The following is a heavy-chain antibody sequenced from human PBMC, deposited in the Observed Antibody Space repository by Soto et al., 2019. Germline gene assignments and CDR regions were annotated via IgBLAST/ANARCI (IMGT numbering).Heavy chain of an antibody. CDR2: LNPNTGAT. V-gene: IGHV1-2*02. D-gene: IGHD2-2*01. CDR1: EYTFTVDY. Sequence: GVSVKGYCKSSEYTFTVDYRDWRRQAPGQGLEWMGWLNPNTGATDFAQRFQGRVTLTSDTSISTAYMELSRLTSDDTAVFYCARQSCSSTSCFYDYWGPGTLVTVSS. J-gene: IGHJ4*02. CDR3: ARQSCSSTSCFYDY.